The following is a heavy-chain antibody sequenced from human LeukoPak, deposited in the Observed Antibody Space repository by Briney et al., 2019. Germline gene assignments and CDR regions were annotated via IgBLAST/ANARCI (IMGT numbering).Heavy chain of an antibody. Sequence: GGSLRLSCAASGFNFRNYWMHWVRQAPGKGLVWVSRINSDGSSTSYADSVKGRFTISRDNAENTLYLQINSLRAEDTAVYYCVTDEAATGRLDYWGPGTLVTDSS. V-gene: IGHV3-74*01. CDR2: INSDGSST. CDR1: GFNFRNYW. J-gene: IGHJ4*02. D-gene: IGHD1-1*01. CDR3: VTDEAATGRLDY.